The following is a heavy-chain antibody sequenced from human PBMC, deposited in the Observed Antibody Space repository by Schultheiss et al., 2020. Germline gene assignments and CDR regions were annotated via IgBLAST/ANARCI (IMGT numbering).Heavy chain of an antibody. CDR1: GFTFSSYA. CDR3: AKDRDYAFDY. V-gene: IGHV3-23*03. D-gene: IGHD4-17*01. CDR2: IYSGGST. J-gene: IGHJ4*02. Sequence: GGSLRLSCAASGFTFSSYAMSWVRQAPGKGLEWVSVIYSGGSTYYADSVKGRFTISRDNAKNSLYLQMNSLRAEDTALYYCAKDRDYAFDYWGQGTLVTVSS.